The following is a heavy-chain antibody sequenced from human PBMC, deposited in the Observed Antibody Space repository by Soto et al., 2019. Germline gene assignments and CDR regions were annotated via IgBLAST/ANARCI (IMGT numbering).Heavy chain of an antibody. J-gene: IGHJ4*02. CDR1: GFTFSSYA. V-gene: IGHV3-23*01. D-gene: IGHD4-4*01. CDR3: ANRVSTHYFGY. Sequence: EVQLLESGGGLVQPGGSLRLCCAASGFTFSSYAMNWVRQAPGKGLEWVSAISGSGGSTFYADSVKGRFTMSRDNSKNTLYLQMNSLRAEDTAVYYCANRVSTHYFGYWGQGTLVTVSS. CDR2: ISGSGGST.